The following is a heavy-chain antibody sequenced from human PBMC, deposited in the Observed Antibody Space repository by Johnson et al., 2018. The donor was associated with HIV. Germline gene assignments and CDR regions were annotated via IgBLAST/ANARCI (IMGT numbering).Heavy chain of an antibody. CDR1: GFTFSSYG. CDR2: ISYDGSNK. CDR3: ARGTSRGWADAFDV. V-gene: IGHV3-30*03. Sequence: QVQLVESGGGVVQPGRSLRLSCAASGFTFSSYGMHWVRQAPGKGLEWVAVISYDGSNKYYADSVKGRSTISRDNFKKTLHLQMNSLRAEDTAVYYCARGTSRGWADAFDVWGQGTMVTVSS. J-gene: IGHJ3*01. D-gene: IGHD6-19*01.